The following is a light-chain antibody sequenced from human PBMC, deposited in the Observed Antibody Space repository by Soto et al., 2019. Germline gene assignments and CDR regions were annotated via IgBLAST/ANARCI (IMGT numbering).Light chain of an antibody. Sequence: DIQLTQSPSFLSASVGDRVTITCRASQGISSYLAWYQQQPGKVPKLLIYAASTLQSGVPSRFSGSGSGTEFTLTISSLQPEDFAAYYCQQVNSYPFTFGPGTKVDIK. V-gene: IGKV1-9*01. CDR1: QGISSY. CDR2: AAS. CDR3: QQVNSYPFT. J-gene: IGKJ3*01.